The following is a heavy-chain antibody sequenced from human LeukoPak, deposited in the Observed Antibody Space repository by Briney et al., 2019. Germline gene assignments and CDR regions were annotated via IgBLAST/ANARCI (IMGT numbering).Heavy chain of an antibody. CDR2: LYSGGTT. V-gene: IGHV3-53*01. CDR1: GFTVSSNY. CDR3: ARGRVEMASDDAFDI. J-gene: IGHJ3*02. D-gene: IGHD5-24*01. Sequence: GGSLRLSCAASGFTVSSNYMSWVRQAPGKGLEWVSILYSGGTTYYADSVKGRFTISRDNSKNTLYLQMNTVRAEDTAVYYCARGRVEMASDDAFDIWGQGTMVTVSS.